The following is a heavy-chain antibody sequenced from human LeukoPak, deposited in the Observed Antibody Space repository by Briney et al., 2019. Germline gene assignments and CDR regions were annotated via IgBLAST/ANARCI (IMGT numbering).Heavy chain of an antibody. J-gene: IGHJ4*02. D-gene: IGHD6-6*01. CDR1: GGSISSGGYY. Sequence: PSETLSLTCTVSGGSISSGGYYWSWIRQPPGKGLEWIGYIYHSGSAYYNPSLKSRVTISVDRSKNQFSLKLSSVTAADTAVYYCARGRGQLVEDYWGQGTLVTVSS. V-gene: IGHV4-30-2*01. CDR3: ARGRGQLVEDY. CDR2: IYHSGSA.